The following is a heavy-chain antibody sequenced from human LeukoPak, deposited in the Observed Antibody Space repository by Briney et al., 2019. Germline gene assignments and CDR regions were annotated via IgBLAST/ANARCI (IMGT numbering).Heavy chain of an antibody. V-gene: IGHV3-7*03. CDR3: AKGGPGVVVPAAIGGEFDP. CDR1: GFTFSDYW. J-gene: IGHJ5*02. Sequence: GGSLRLSCGVSGFTFSDYWMNWVRQAPGKGLEWVASIKQDGSEKSYVDSVKGRFTISRDNSKNTLYLQMNSLRAEDTAVYYCAKGGPGVVVPAAIGGEFDPWGQGTLVTVSS. D-gene: IGHD2-2*02. CDR2: IKQDGSEK.